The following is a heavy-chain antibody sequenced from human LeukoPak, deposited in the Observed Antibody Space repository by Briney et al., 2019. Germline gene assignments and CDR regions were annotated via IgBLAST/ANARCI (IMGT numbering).Heavy chain of an antibody. J-gene: IGHJ4*02. CDR1: GFTFSSYS. CDR3: ARVRGAYYCSSTSCYATGFDY. Sequence: GGSLRLSCAASGFTFSSYSMNWVRQAPGKGLEWVSSISSSSSFIYYADSVKGRFTISRDNAKNSLHLQMNGLRAEDTAVYYCARVRGAYYCSSTSCYATGFDYWGQGTLVTVSS. CDR2: ISSSSSFI. V-gene: IGHV3-21*01. D-gene: IGHD2-2*01.